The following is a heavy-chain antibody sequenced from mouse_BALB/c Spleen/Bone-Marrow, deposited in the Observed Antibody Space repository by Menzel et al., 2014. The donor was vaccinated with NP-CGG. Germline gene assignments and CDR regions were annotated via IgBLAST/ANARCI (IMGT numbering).Heavy chain of an antibody. Sequence: VQGVESGAELVRPGASVTLSCKASGYTFTDYEIHWVKQTPVHGLEWIGAIDPETGGNAYNQKFKGKATLTADKSSSTAYMELRSLTSEDSAGDYCTRNWNDYFDYWGQGTTLTVSS. D-gene: IGHD4-1*01. V-gene: IGHV1-15*01. J-gene: IGHJ2*01. CDR2: IDPETGGN. CDR3: TRNWNDYFDY. CDR1: GYTFTDYE.